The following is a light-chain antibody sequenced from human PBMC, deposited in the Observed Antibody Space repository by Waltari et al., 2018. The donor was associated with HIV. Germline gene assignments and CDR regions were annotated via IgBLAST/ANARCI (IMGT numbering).Light chain of an antibody. CDR1: SSNIGAGYD. CDR3: QSYDNSLSGSRV. J-gene: IGLJ3*02. CDR2: GNN. V-gene: IGLV1-40*01. Sequence: QSVLTQPPSVSGAPGQRVTISCTGSSSNIGAGYDVHWYQQLPGTAPPLLIYGNNNRPSGVPDRFSGSKSGTSASLAITGLQAEDEADYYCQSYDNSLSGSRVFGGGTKLTVL.